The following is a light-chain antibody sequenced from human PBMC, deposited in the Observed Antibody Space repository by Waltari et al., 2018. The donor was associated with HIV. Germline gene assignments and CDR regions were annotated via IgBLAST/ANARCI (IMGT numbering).Light chain of an antibody. Sequence: QSALTQPASMTGSPGQSIPISCTGTSNDVGGYNYVSWYQQHPGKAPKLLIYAVTNRPSGVSDRFSGSKSGNTASLTISGVQAEDEADYYCSSYTSSSTLVFGGGTKLTVL. J-gene: IGLJ2*01. CDR3: SSYTSSSTLV. V-gene: IGLV2-14*03. CDR2: AVT. CDR1: SNDVGGYNY.